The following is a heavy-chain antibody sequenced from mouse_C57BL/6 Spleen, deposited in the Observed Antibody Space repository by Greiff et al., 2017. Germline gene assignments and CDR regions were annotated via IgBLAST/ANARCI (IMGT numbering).Heavy chain of an antibody. D-gene: IGHD2-4*01. V-gene: IGHV1-52*01. J-gene: IGHJ1*03. CDR1: GYTFTSYW. CDR2: IDPSDSET. CDR3: ARGESTMIPYWYFDV. Sequence: VQLQQPGAELVRPGSSVKLSCKASGYTFTSYWMHWVKQRPIQGLEWIGNIDPSDSETHYNQKFKDKATLTVDKSSSTAYMQLSSLTSEDSAVYYCARGESTMIPYWYFDVWGTGTTVTVSS.